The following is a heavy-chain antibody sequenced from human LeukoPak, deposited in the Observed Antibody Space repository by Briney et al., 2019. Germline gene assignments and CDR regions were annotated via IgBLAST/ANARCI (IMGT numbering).Heavy chain of an antibody. CDR3: VRGVQLGLGKYFDP. CDR1: GYTFTDYY. Sequence: ASVKVSCKPSGYTFTDYYIHWVRQAPGQGLEWMGWIGPKSGGTNYAQRFQGRVTMTRDTSISTIYMELSSLTSDDTAVYYCVRGVQLGLGKYFDPWGQGTLVTVSS. CDR2: IGPKSGGT. V-gene: IGHV1-2*02. J-gene: IGHJ5*02. D-gene: IGHD1-1*01.